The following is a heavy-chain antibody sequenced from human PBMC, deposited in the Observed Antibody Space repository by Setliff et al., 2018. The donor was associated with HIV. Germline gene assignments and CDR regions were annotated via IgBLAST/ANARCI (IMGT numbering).Heavy chain of an antibody. D-gene: IGHD3-22*01. CDR3: AKDRYYDSSGSPFDY. CDR2: IKYDGIKQ. Sequence: GGSLRLSCTASGFIFSDYGMHWVRQTPGKGPEWVAFIKYDGIKQDYADSVKGRFTISRDNSKNTLYLQMSSLRAEDTAVYYCAKDRYYDSSGSPFDYWGQGTLVTVSS. CDR1: GFIFSDYG. V-gene: IGHV3-30*02. J-gene: IGHJ4*02.